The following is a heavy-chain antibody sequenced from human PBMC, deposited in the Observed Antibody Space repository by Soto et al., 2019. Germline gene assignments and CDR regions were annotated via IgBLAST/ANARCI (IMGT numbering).Heavy chain of an antibody. V-gene: IGHV1-3*01. Sequence: ASVKVSCKASGYIFTSYAMHWVRQAPGQRLEWMGWINAGSGNTKYSQKFQGRVNITRDTSATTVYMELSSLRSEDTAVYYCARLFSTSYYGMDVWGQGSTVTVS. CDR1: GYIFTSYA. D-gene: IGHD2-2*01. J-gene: IGHJ6*02. CDR3: ARLFSTSYYGMDV. CDR2: INAGSGNT.